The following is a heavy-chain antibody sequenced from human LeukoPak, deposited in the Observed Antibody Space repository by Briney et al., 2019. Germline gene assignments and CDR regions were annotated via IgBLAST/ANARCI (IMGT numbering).Heavy chain of an antibody. CDR2: INHSGST. CDR1: GGSFSGYY. CDR3: ARESPPLAKPLYYFDY. Sequence: MSSETLSLTCAVYGGSFSGYYWSWIRQPPGKGLEWIGEINHSGSTNYNPSLKSRVTISVDTSKNQFSLKLSSVAAADTAVYYCARESPPLAKPLYYFDYWGQGTLVTVSS. V-gene: IGHV4-34*01. J-gene: IGHJ4*02.